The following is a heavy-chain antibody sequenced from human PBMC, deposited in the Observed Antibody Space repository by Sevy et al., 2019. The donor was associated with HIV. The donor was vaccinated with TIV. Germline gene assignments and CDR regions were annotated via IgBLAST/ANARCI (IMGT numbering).Heavy chain of an antibody. V-gene: IGHV1-18*04. CDR3: ARSPYYYYYMDV. CDR1: GYTFTSYG. CDR2: ISAYNGNT. Sequence: ASVKVSCKASGYTFTSYGISWVRQAPGQGLEWMGWISAYNGNTNYAQKLQGRVTMTTDTSTSTAYMELRSLRSDDTAGFYFARSPYYYYYMDVWGKGTTVTVSS. J-gene: IGHJ6*03.